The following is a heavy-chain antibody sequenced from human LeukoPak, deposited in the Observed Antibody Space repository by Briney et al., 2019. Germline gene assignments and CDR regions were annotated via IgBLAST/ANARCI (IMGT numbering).Heavy chain of an antibody. V-gene: IGHV4-4*07. D-gene: IGHD2-15*01. CDR1: GGSISSYY. Sequence: SETLSLTCTVSGGSISSYYWSWIRQPAGKGLEWIGRIYTSRSTGYNPSLKSRVTMSVDKSKNQFSLKLSSVTAADTAVYYCARVDLRAAYFDYWGQGPLVTVSS. CDR2: IYTSRST. J-gene: IGHJ4*02. CDR3: ARVDLRAAYFDY.